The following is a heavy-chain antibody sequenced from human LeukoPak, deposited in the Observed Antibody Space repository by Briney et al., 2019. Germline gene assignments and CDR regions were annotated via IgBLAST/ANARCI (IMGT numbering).Heavy chain of an antibody. Sequence: SETLSLTCPVSGYSISSGYYWGWIRQPPGKGLEWIGSIYHSGSTHYNPSLKSRVTISVDTSKNQFSLKLSSVTAADTAVYYCARASGPFSPYYYYYMDVWGKGTTVTVSS. CDR2: IYHSGST. CDR3: ARASGPFSPYYYYYMDV. V-gene: IGHV4-38-2*02. J-gene: IGHJ6*03. CDR1: GYSISSGYY. D-gene: IGHD3-16*01.